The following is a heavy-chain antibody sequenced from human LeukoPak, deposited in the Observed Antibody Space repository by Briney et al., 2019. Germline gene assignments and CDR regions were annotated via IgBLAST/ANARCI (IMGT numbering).Heavy chain of an antibody. D-gene: IGHD3-16*01. Sequence: SQTLSLTCTVSGGSISSGDYYWSWIRQPPGKGLEWIGYIYYSGSTYYNPSLKSRVTISVDTSKNQFSLKLSSVTAADTAVYYCAREGETLSGFDYWGQGTLVTASS. V-gene: IGHV4-30-4*01. CDR1: GGSISSGDYY. CDR2: IYYSGST. CDR3: AREGETLSGFDY. J-gene: IGHJ4*02.